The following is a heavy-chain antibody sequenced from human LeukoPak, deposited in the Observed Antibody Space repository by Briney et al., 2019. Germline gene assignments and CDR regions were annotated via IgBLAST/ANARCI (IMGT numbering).Heavy chain of an antibody. CDR1: GYTFTGYY. V-gene: IGHV1-2*06. D-gene: IGHD1-26*01. CDR3: ARLATTKGVNKFDY. J-gene: IGHJ4*02. Sequence: ASVQVSCKASGYTFTGYYMHWVRQAPGQGLEWMGRINPNSGGTNYAQKFQGRVTMTRDTSISTAYMELSRLRSDDTAVYYCARLATTKGVNKFDYWGQGTLVTVSS. CDR2: INPNSGGT.